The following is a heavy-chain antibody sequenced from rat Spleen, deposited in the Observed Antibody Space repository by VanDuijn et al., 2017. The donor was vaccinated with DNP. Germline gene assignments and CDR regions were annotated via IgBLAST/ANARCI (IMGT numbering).Heavy chain of an antibody. CDR3: TRDRPNYGGYSDIWFAY. CDR2: IWSGGNT. Sequence: QVQLKESGPGLVQPSQTLSLTCTVSGFSLTSYGVIWVRQPPGKGLEWMGVIWSGGNTDYNSALKPRLSISRDTSESQVFLKMNSLQTEDTAIYFCTRDRPNYGGYSDIWFAYWGQGTLVTVSS. V-gene: IGHV2-15*01. J-gene: IGHJ3*01. CDR1: GFSLTSYG. D-gene: IGHD1-11*01.